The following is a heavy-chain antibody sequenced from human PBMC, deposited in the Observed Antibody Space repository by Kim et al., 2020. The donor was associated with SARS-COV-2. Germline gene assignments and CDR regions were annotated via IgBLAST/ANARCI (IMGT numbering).Heavy chain of an antibody. V-gene: IGHV3-66*01. CDR2: IYSGGST. CDR1: GFTVSSNY. Sequence: GGSLRLSCAASGFTVSSNYMSWVRQAPGKGLEWVSVIYSGGSTYYTDSVKGRFTISRDNSKNTLYLQMNSLRAEDTAVYYCARDLRHSSGQDYWGQGTLVTVSS. D-gene: IGHD6-19*01. J-gene: IGHJ4*02. CDR3: ARDLRHSSGQDY.